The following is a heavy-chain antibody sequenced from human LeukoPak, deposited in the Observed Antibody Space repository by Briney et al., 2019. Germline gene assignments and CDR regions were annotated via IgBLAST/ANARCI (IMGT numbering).Heavy chain of an antibody. V-gene: IGHV3-21*01. Sequence: GGSLRLSCAASGFTFSYSSVSRVRQAPGRGLEWVSSISSSTGYIYYADSVKGRFTISIDNAKNSLYLQMNSLRAEDTAVYYCAGGNTAMVRSFLDFCGLGTLVTVSS. J-gene: IGHJ4*02. CDR1: GFTFSYSS. CDR3: AGGNTAMVRSFLDF. D-gene: IGHD5-18*01. CDR2: ISSSTGYI.